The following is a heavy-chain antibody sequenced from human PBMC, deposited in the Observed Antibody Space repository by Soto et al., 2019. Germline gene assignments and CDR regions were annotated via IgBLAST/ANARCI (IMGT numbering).Heavy chain of an antibody. CDR2: IYSTGNT. CDR1: GDSIRSSSY. CDR3: RRSSRYSTDV. V-gene: IGHV4-39*01. D-gene: IGHD6-13*01. Sequence: PSETLSLTCTVSGDSIRSSSYWGWIRQPPGKGLEWIGSIYSTGNTYYNPSLKSQVTISVDTSKNQFSLNVISVTAADAAVYYCRRSSRYSTDVWGQGTKVTVSS. J-gene: IGHJ6*02.